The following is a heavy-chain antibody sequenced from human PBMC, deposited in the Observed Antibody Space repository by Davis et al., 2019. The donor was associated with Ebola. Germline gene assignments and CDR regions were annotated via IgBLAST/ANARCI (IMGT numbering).Heavy chain of an antibody. V-gene: IGHV3-30*04. CDR3: AKGSRGWGSSTFSSHFDY. D-gene: IGHD3-16*01. CDR1: GFTFSSYA. Sequence: PGGSLRLSCAASGFTFSSYAMHWVRQAPGKGLEWVAVISYDGSNKYYADSVKGRFTISRDNSKNTLYLQMNSLRAEDTAVYYCAKGSRGWGSSTFSSHFDYWGQGTLVTVSS. J-gene: IGHJ4*02. CDR2: ISYDGSNK.